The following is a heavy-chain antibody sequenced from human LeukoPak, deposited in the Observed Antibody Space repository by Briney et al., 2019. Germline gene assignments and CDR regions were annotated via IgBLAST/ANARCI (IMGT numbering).Heavy chain of an antibody. J-gene: IGHJ4*02. V-gene: IGHV4-34*01. Sequence: SETLSLTCAVYGGSFSGYYWSWIRQPPGKGLEWIGEINHSGSTNYNPSLKSRVTISVDTSKNQFSLNLSSVTAADTAVSYCARGSYDSKGYHRHLFFDYWGQGTRLSVSS. CDR3: ARGSYDSKGYHRHLFFDY. D-gene: IGHD3-22*01. CDR2: INHSGST. CDR1: GGSFSGYY.